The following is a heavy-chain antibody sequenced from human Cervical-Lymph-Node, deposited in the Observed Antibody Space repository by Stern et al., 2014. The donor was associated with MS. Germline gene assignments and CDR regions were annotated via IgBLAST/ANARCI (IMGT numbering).Heavy chain of an antibody. V-gene: IGHV1-8*01. CDR3: ARGRIQYYDSSGYYAWFDY. CDR1: GYTFTTFD. J-gene: IGHJ4*02. CDR2: MNPKSGDT. D-gene: IGHD3-22*01. Sequence: VQLVQSGAEVKKPGASVKVSCKASGYTFTTFDITWVRQATGQGLEWMGWMNPKSGDTGYAQKFQGRVTMTRNTSISTAYMELSSLRSEDTAVYYCARGRIQYYDSSGYYAWFDYWGQENLVTVSS.